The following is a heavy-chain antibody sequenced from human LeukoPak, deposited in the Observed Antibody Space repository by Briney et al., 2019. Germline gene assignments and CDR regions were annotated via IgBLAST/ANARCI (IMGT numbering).Heavy chain of an antibody. D-gene: IGHD2-15*01. J-gene: IGHJ3*02. CDR1: GFTFSSYA. Sequence: GGSLRLSCAASGFTFSSYAMSWVRQAPGKGLEWVSAISGSGGGTDYADSVKGRFTISRDDSNNTLFLQMNSLRAEDTAIYFCAKDRYCSGGNCYSAFDIWGQGTMVTVFS. CDR2: ISGSGGGT. V-gene: IGHV3-23*01. CDR3: AKDRYCSGGNCYSAFDI.